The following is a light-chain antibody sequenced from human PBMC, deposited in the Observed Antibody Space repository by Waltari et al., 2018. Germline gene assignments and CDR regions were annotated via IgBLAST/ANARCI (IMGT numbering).Light chain of an antibody. V-gene: IGKV1-39*01. CDR1: RYIDSY. Sequence: DIQMTQSPSSLSTSLGDRVTITCRASRYIDSYLNWYQKKPGKAPKLLIYDASTSQRGVPPRFRGGGSGTDFTLTISGRQPEDCATYFCQQSYSTPLTFGQGTRLEIK. J-gene: IGKJ5*01. CDR3: QQSYSTPLT. CDR2: DAS.